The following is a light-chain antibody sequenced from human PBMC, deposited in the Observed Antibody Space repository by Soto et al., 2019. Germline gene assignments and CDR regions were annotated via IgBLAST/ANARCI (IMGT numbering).Light chain of an antibody. CDR1: QSVTNNY. J-gene: IGKJ5*01. CDR2: GAS. CDR3: QQYGNSPIT. V-gene: IGKV3-20*01. Sequence: IVLTQSPGPLSLSPGERATLSCRASQSVTNNYLAWYQQTPGQAPRLLIDGASSRAAGVPDMCSGGGSGTDFPLTSSRLEPEDVAVFYCQQYGNSPITFGQGTRLEIK.